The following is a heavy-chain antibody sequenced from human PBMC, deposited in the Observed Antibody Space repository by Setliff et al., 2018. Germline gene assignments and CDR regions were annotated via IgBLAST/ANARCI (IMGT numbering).Heavy chain of an antibody. D-gene: IGHD6-6*01. CDR1: GISISSGHY. CDR3: ARGYAARVGFGNWFDP. J-gene: IGHJ5*02. Sequence: PSETLSLTCGVSGISISSGHYWGWIRQPPGKGLEWIATIYHKGRTYYNPSLDSRVTISLDTSKNHFSLRLSSVAAADTAVFYCARGYAARVGFGNWFDPWGQGTLVTVSS. CDR2: IYHKGRT. V-gene: IGHV4-38-2*01.